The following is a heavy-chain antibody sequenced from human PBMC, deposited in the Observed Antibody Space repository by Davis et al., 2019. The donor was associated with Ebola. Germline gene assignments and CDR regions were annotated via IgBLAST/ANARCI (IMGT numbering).Heavy chain of an antibody. CDR3: ARVLSCMDV. V-gene: IGHV1-8*03. J-gene: IGHJ6*02. Sequence: ASVTVSCKASGYTFTSYGISWVRQATGQGLEWMGWMNPNSGNTGYAQKFQGRVTITRNTSISTAYMELSSLRSEDTAVYYCARVLSCMDVWGQGTTVTVSS. CDR1: GYTFTSYG. CDR2: MNPNSGNT.